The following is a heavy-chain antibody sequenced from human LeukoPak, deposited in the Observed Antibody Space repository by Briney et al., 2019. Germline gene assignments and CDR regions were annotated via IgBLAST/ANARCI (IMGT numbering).Heavy chain of an antibody. J-gene: IGHJ4*02. Sequence: GGSLRLSCAASGFTFSSYNMNWVRQAPGKGLEWVSYISDSSSTIYYADSVKGRFTISSDNAKNSLYLQMNSLRAEDTAVYYCATHSRYSSSWYLSDYWGQGTLVTVSS. CDR1: GFTFSSYN. CDR2: ISDSSSTI. CDR3: ATHSRYSSSWYLSDY. D-gene: IGHD6-13*01. V-gene: IGHV3-48*01.